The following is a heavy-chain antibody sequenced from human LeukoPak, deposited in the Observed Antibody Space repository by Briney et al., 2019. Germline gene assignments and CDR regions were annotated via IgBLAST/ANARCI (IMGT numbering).Heavy chain of an antibody. CDR3: ARYSNYVGFS. V-gene: IGHV1-8*03. CDR2: MNPNSGNT. D-gene: IGHD4-11*01. J-gene: IGHJ5*02. Sequence: APVKVSCKASGYTFTTYDINWVRQATGQGLEWMGWMNPNSGNTGYAQKFQGRVTVTRNTSISTAYMELSSLRSEDTAVYYCARYSNYVGFSWGQGTLVTASS. CDR1: GYTFTTYD.